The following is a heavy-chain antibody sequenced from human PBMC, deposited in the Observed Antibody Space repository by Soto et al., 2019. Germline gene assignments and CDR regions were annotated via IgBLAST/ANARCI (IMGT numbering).Heavy chain of an antibody. Sequence: QVQLQESGPGLVKPSQTLSLTCTVSGDSITSAPYYWYWIRQHPGRGLEWIGYIYYDASTYYNPSLKSRVSISVDTSKNHFSLKVTSVTAADTALYYCERGKEVPGNARAYYYGINVWGQGTTVTVSS. CDR3: ERGKEVPGNARAYYYGINV. CDR1: GDSITSAPYY. D-gene: IGHD2-21*01. J-gene: IGHJ6*02. CDR2: IYYDAST. V-gene: IGHV4-31*03.